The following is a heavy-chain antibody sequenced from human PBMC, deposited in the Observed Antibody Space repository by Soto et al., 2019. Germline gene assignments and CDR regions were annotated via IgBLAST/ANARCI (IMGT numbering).Heavy chain of an antibody. Sequence: QVQLVQSGAEVKKPGSSVKVSCTASEGTFNSYTISWVRQAPGQGLEWMGRVIPILGMANFAQKFQGRVMITADKSTSTAYMVLSSLRSDDTGVYYCATNYGSGSTHFDYWGQGTLVTVSS. J-gene: IGHJ4*02. CDR3: ATNYGSGSTHFDY. CDR2: VIPILGMA. CDR1: EGTFNSYT. V-gene: IGHV1-69*02. D-gene: IGHD3-10*01.